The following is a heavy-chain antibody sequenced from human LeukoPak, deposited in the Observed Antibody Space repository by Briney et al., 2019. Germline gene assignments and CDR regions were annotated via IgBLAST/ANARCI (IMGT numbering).Heavy chain of an antibody. CDR2: IKSKADGGTT. D-gene: IGHD1-26*01. CDR1: GFIFTKAW. V-gene: IGHV3-15*01. CDR3: TAVRWSGSFDY. Sequence: GGSLRLSCAPSGFIFTKAWMSWVRQAPGKGLEWVARIKSKADGGTTDYAAPVKGRFTISSDDSKCTVYLQMNSLKTEDTAVYFCTAVRWSGSFDYWGQGTLVTASS. J-gene: IGHJ4*02.